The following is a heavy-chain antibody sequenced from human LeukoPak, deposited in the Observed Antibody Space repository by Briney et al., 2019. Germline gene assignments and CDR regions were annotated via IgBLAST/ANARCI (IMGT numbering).Heavy chain of an antibody. CDR1: GYNFNRYS. J-gene: IGHJ4*02. D-gene: IGHD5-18*01. Sequence: ASVKVSCKTSGYNFNRYSITWVRQAPGQGLEWMGWVSTSNGATNYAEKFQGRVTMTTETVTKTAYLELRRLTSGDTAMYFCARVSDTSMVTPGFDSWGQGTLATVS. CDR2: VSTSNGAT. V-gene: IGHV1-18*01. CDR3: ARVSDTSMVTPGFDS.